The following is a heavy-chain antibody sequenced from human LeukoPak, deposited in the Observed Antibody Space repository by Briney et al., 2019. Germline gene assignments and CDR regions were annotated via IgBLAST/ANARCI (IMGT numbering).Heavy chain of an antibody. CDR2: IFYSGST. CDR1: GGSISSYY. D-gene: IGHD3-22*01. Sequence: SETLSLTCTVSGGSISSYYWGWVRQPPGKALEWIGNIFYSGSTYYSPSLKSRVTISLDTFRNQFSLKLNSVPAADTAVYYCAKSNGYGLIDIWGQGTMVTVSS. J-gene: IGHJ3*02. CDR3: AKSNGYGLIDI. V-gene: IGHV4-59*12.